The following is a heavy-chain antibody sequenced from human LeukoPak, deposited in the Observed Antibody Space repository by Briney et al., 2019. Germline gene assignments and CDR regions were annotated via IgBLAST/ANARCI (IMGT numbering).Heavy chain of an antibody. CDR2: IWYDGSNK. CDR3: ARASSSRPFDY. J-gene: IGHJ4*02. Sequence: GGSLRLSCAASGFTFSSYGMHWVRQAPGKGLEWVAVIWYDGSNKYYADSVKGRFTISRDNSKNTLYLQMNSLRAEDTAVYYCARASSSRPFDYWGQGTLVTVSS. D-gene: IGHD6-13*01. CDR1: GFTFSSYG. V-gene: IGHV3-33*01.